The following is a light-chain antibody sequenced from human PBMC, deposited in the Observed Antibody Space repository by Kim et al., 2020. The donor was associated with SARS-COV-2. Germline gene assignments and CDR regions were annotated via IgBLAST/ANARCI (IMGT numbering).Light chain of an antibody. V-gene: IGLV3-9*01. CDR1: NIGTKN. CDR3: QVWDSSTGV. J-gene: IGLJ3*02. Sequence: VALGQTARITGGENNIGTKNVHWFQQKPGQAPVLVICGDSNRPSGIPERFSGSNSGNTATLTISRAQPGDEADYYCQVWDSSTGVFGGGTQLTVL. CDR2: GDS.